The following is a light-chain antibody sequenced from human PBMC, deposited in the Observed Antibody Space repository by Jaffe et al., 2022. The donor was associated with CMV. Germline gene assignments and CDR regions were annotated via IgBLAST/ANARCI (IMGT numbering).Light chain of an antibody. V-gene: IGLV3-21*04. CDR3: QVWDTSSDHSV. CDR1: NIGSKS. CDR2: YDN. J-gene: IGLJ3*02. Sequence: SYVLTQPPSVSVAPGKTARITCGGDNIGSKSVHWYQQKPGQAPVLVIYYDNDRPSGIPERFSGSNSGNTATLTISRVEAGDEADYYCQVWDTSSDHSVFGGGTTLTVL.